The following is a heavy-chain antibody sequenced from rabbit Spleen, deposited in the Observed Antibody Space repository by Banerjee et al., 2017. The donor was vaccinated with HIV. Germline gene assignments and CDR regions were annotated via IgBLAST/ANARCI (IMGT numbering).Heavy chain of an antibody. J-gene: IGHJ6*01. CDR2: IETGSSDFT. CDR1: GFSFSGSSY. Sequence: QSLEESGGDLVKPGASLTLTCTASGFSFSGSSYICWVRQAPGKGLEWIACIETGSSDFTYYASWAKGRFTISKTSSTTVTLQVTSLTGADTATYFCARDTSSSFSSYGMDLWGPGTLVTVS. CDR3: ARDTSSSFSSYGMDL. V-gene: IGHV1S40*01. D-gene: IGHD1-1*01.